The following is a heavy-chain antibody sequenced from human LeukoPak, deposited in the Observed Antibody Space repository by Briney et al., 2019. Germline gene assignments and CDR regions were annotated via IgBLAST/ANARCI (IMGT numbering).Heavy chain of an antibody. Sequence: PGGSLRPSCVASGFSFSQSWMTWVRQAPGKRLEWVANIKQDGSERYYVDSVRGRFTISRDDAKNSLYLRMNSLRAEDTAVYYCAQYINAIDFWGQGTLVTVSS. CDR1: GFSFSQSW. V-gene: IGHV3-7*01. CDR2: IKQDGSER. CDR3: AQYINAIDF. J-gene: IGHJ4*02. D-gene: IGHD2/OR15-2a*01.